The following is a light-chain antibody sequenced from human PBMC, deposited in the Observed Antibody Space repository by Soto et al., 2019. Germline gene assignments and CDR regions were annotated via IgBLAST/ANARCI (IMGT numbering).Light chain of an antibody. CDR1: QNIDSW. V-gene: IGKV1-5*01. CDR2: DAS. CDR3: QQYNSYPYS. J-gene: IGKJ3*01. Sequence: DIQVTQSPSTLSASVGDRVTISCRASQNIDSWLAWYQQKPGKAPKLLIYDASSLESGVPSRFSGSGSGTEFTLTIRSLQPDDFAPYYCQQYNSYPYSFGPGTKVDIK.